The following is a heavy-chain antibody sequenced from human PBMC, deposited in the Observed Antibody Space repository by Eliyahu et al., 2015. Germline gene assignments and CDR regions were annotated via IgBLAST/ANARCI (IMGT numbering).Heavy chain of an antibody. D-gene: IGHD5-24*01. Sequence: EVQLLESGGGLVQPGGSLRLSCAASGFXFSSYAMSWVRQAPGKGLEWVSAISGSGGSTYYADSVKGRFTISRDNSKNTLYLQMNSLRAEDTAVYYCAKSRLEYYYYGMDVWGQGTTVTVSS. V-gene: IGHV3-23*01. CDR1: GFXFSSYA. J-gene: IGHJ6*02. CDR2: ISGSGGST. CDR3: AKSRLEYYYYGMDV.